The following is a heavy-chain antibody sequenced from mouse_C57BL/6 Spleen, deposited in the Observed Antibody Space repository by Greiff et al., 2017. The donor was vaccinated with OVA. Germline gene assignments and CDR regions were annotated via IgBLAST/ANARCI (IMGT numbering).Heavy chain of an antibody. D-gene: IGHD1-1*01. CDR3: ASEWGTTWYFDV. J-gene: IGHJ1*03. Sequence: QVQLQQPGAELVKPGASVKLSCKASGYTFTSYWMHWVKQRPGRGLEWIGRIVPNSGGTKYNEKFKSKATLTVDKPSSTAYMQLSCLTSEDSAVYKCASEWGTTWYFDVWGTGTTVTVSS. CDR1: GYTFTSYW. CDR2: IVPNSGGT. V-gene: IGHV1-72*01.